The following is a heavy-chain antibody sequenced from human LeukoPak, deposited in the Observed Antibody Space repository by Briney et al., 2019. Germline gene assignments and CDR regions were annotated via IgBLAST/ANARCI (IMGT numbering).Heavy chain of an antibody. J-gene: IGHJ4*02. Sequence: QPGRSLRLSCAASGFTFSSYGMHWVRQAPGKGLEWVAVISYDGSNKYYADSVKGRFTISRDNSKNTLYLQMNSLRPVDTAVYYCANTDTTWGVSSSWSGRFDYWGRGTLVTVSS. CDR3: ANTDTTWGVSSSWSGRFDY. V-gene: IGHV3-30*18. CDR1: GFTFSSYG. CDR2: ISYDGSNK. D-gene: IGHD6-13*01.